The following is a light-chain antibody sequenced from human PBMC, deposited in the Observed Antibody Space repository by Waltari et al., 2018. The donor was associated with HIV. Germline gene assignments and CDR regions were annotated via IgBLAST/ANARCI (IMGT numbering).Light chain of an antibody. CDR2: LNSGGSH. V-gene: IGLV4-69*01. CDR1: SGHSSYA. CDR3: QTWGTGMV. J-gene: IGLJ2*01. Sequence: QLVLTQSPSASASLGDSVKLTCTLSSGHSSYAIAWHQQQPEKGPRYLMKLNSGGSHSKGDGIPDRCSGSSSGAGRYLTISSLQSDDEADYYCQTWGTGMVFGGGTKLTVL.